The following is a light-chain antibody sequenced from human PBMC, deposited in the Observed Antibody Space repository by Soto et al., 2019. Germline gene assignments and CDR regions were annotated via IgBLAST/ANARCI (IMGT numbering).Light chain of an antibody. J-gene: IGKJ1*01. CDR3: QQSYSTPQT. V-gene: IGKV1-39*01. CDR1: QGISNY. CDR2: AAS. Sequence: DIHLTQSPSLLSASVGDRVSITCRASQGISNYLAWYQQKPGRAPNLLIYAASTLQSGVPSRFSGSGSGTDFTLTISSLQPEDFATYYCQQSYSTPQTFGQGTKVDIK.